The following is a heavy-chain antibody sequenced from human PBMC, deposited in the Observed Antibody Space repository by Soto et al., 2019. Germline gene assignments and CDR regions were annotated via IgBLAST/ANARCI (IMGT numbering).Heavy chain of an antibody. V-gene: IGHV1-69*02. Sequence: QVQLVQSGAEVKKPGSSVKVSCKASGDTFSFYTINWVRQAPGLGLEWMGRVNPILSMSNYAQKFQGRVTRPADEPPRTAYMELPSLRSEDTAFYYCATLYGSGYRAFDYWGQGALVTVSS. CDR2: VNPILSMS. J-gene: IGHJ4*02. CDR3: ATLYGSGYRAFDY. CDR1: GDTFSFYT. D-gene: IGHD3-10*01.